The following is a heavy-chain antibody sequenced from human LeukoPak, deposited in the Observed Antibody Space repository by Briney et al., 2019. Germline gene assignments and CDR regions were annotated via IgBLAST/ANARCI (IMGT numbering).Heavy chain of an antibody. J-gene: IGHJ4*02. Sequence: GLEWVSYISRSGSTIYYADSVKGRFTISRDNAKNSLYLQMNSLRAEDTAVYYCAYRHFDYWGQGTLVTVSS. CDR2: ISRSGSTI. CDR3: AYRHFDY. V-gene: IGHV3-48*03.